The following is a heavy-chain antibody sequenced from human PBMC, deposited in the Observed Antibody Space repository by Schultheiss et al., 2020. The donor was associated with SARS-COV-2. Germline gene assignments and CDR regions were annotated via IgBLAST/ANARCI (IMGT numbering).Heavy chain of an antibody. D-gene: IGHD6-6*01. CDR3: AKGTGYSSSHPRDY. J-gene: IGHJ4*02. CDR2: ISGSGGST. Sequence: GGSLRLSCAASGFTFSSYAMSWVRHAPGKGLEWVSAISGSGGSTHYADSVKGRFTISRDNAKNSLYLQMNSLRAEDTAVYYCAKGTGYSSSHPRDYWGQGTLVTVSS. V-gene: IGHV3-23*01. CDR1: GFTFSSYA.